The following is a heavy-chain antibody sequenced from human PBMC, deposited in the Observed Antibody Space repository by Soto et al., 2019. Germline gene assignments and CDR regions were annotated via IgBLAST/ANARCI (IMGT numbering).Heavy chain of an antibody. D-gene: IGHD2-8*01. V-gene: IGHV3-23*01. J-gene: IGHJ4*02. Sequence: EVQLLESGGGLVQPGGSLRLSCAASGFTFNNYAMSWVRQAPGKGLEWVSAISGSGGSTHYADSVKGRFTISRDNSKNTLCLQMNSLRAEDTAVYYCAKLASGHYCTNGVSLRYYCDYWGQGAQVTVSS. CDR3: AKLASGHYCTNGVSLRYYCDY. CDR2: ISGSGGST. CDR1: GFTFNNYA.